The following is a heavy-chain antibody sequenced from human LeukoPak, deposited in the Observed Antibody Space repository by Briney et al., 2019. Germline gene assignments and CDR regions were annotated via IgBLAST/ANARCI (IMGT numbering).Heavy chain of an antibody. Sequence: PSETLSLTCAVYGGSFSGYYWSWIRQPPGKGLEWIGEINHSGSTNYNPSLKSRVTISVDTSKNQFSLKLSSVTAADTAVYYCARSVEGAEYFQHWGQGTLVTVSS. J-gene: IGHJ1*01. V-gene: IGHV4-34*01. D-gene: IGHD2-15*01. CDR3: ARSVEGAEYFQH. CDR2: INHSGST. CDR1: GGSFSGYY.